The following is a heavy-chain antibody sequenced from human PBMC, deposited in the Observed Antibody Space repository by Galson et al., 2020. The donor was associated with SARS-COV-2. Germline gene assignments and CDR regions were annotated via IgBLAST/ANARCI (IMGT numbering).Heavy chain of an antibody. CDR1: GFTFSSYG. CDR2: ISYDGSNK. Sequence: GGSLRLSCVASGFTFSSYGMHWVRQAPGKGLEWVAVISYDGSNKYYADSVKGQFTISRDNSKNTLYLQMNSLRAEDTAVYYCAKGGIADRYYYYGMDVWGQGTTVTVSS. D-gene: IGHD6-13*01. CDR3: AKGGIADRYYYYGMDV. V-gene: IGHV3-30*18. J-gene: IGHJ6*02.